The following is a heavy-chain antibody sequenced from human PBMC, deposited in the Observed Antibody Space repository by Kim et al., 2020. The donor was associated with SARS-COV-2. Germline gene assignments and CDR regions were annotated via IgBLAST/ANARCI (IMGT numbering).Heavy chain of an antibody. D-gene: IGHD3-22*01. Sequence: GGSLRLSCAASGFTVSSYYMTWVRQAPGKGLEWVSLIDSDDATDYADSVKGRFTISRDNSKNTLYLQMNRLRDEDTAVYYCARAPPPYYYDSSGYSPIDYWGPGTLVTVSS. CDR2: IDSDDAT. CDR1: GFTVSSYY. V-gene: IGHV3-66*01. J-gene: IGHJ4*02. CDR3: ARAPPPYYYDSSGYSPIDY.